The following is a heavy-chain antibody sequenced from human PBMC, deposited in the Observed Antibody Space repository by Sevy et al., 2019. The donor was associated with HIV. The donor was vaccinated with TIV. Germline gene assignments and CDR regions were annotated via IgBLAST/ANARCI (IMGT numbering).Heavy chain of an antibody. D-gene: IGHD3-16*01. CDR2: VTSDGTT. Sequence: GGSLRLSCAASGLTLTTTGMSWVRQAPGKGLEWVAGVTSDGTTYYADFVRDRFTVSGDNSKNTLYLQLNSLRADDTAVFYCAGGDTTMITDLDYWGQGTLVTVSS. CDR1: GLTLTTTG. V-gene: IGHV3-23*01. CDR3: AGGDTTMITDLDY. J-gene: IGHJ4*02.